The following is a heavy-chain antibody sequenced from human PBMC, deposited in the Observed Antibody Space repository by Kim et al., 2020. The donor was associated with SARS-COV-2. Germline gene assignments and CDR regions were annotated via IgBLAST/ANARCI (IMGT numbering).Heavy chain of an antibody. V-gene: IGHV4-39*01. CDR2: ST. D-gene: IGHD6-13*01. Sequence: STYYNPSLKRRVTISVDTSKNQFSLKLSSVTAADTAVYYCARRATAADDYWGQGTLVTVSS. J-gene: IGHJ4*02. CDR3: ARRATAADDY.